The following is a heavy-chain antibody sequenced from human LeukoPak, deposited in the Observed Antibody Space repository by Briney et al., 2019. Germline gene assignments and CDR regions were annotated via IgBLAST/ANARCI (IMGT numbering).Heavy chain of an antibody. J-gene: IGHJ4*02. Sequence: PSAKPSCKVSGYTFTRFGTSWVPHAPGQGLGWMGWNRAYNGKTNYTRNPQGRVTMPTDPSTSTAYMVLRSRRSDDTAVYYCSTTIAAAGTSDYWGQGALGTVS. D-gene: IGHD6-13*01. CDR1: GYTFTRFG. CDR3: STTIAAAGTSDY. V-gene: IGHV1-18*04. CDR2: NRAYNGKT.